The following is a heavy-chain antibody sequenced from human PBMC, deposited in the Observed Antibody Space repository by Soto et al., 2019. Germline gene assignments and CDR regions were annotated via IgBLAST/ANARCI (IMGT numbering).Heavy chain of an antibody. V-gene: IGHV3-48*02. Sequence: VGSLRLSCVASGFSFSSYSMNWVRQAPGKGLEWVSYISSSGSTMYYADAVKGRFTISRDNAKNSLSLQMNSLRDEDTAVYYCAREVELGKDYHHSYAMDVWGQGTTVTVSS. CDR2: ISSSGSTM. CDR3: AREVELGKDYHHSYAMDV. D-gene: IGHD7-27*01. CDR1: GFSFSSYS. J-gene: IGHJ6*02.